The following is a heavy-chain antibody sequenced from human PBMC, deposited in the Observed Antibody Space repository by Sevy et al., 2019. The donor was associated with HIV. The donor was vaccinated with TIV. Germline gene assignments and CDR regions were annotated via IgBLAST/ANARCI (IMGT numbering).Heavy chain of an antibody. J-gene: IGHJ6*02. Sequence: GGSLRLSCAASGFTFSSYWMSWVRQAPGKGLEWVANIKQDGSEKYYVDSVKGRFTISRDNAKNSLYLQMNGLRAEDTAVYYCARVWECTGGVCYFMDVWGQGTTVTVSS. CDR3: ARVWECTGGVCYFMDV. CDR1: GFTFSSYW. CDR2: IKQDGSEK. V-gene: IGHV3-7*03. D-gene: IGHD2-8*02.